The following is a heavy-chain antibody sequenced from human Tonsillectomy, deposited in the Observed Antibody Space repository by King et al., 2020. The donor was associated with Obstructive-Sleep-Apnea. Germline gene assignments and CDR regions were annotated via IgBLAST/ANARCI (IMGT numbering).Heavy chain of an antibody. D-gene: IGHD3-16*01. J-gene: IGHJ4*02. CDR1: GGSISGSY. Sequence: VQLQESGPGLVKPSETLSLTCTVSGGSISGSYWSWIRQPPGKGLEWIAYISDTGNTKYNPSLKSRVTISVDTSKNQFSLKMSSVTAADTAVYFCARAQSPYDYVWGSLNRIRVFDFWGQGSLVTVSS. CDR3: ARAQSPYDYVWGSLNRIRVFDF. CDR2: ISDTGNT. V-gene: IGHV4-59*01.